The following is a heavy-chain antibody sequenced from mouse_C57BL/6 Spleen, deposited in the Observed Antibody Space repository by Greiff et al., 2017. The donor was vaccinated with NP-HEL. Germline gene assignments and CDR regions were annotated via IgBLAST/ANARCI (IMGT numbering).Heavy chain of an antibody. CDR1: GYTFTSYW. CDR2: IDPSDSYT. CDR3: ARSLYSGDAMDY. Sequence: VQLQQSGAELVMPGASVKLSCKASGYTFTSYWMHWVKQRPGQGLEWIGEIDPSDSYTNYNQKFKGKSTLTVDKSSSTAYMQLSSLTSEDSAVYYGARSLYSGDAMDYWGQGTSVTVSS. D-gene: IGHD2-12*01. V-gene: IGHV1-69*01. J-gene: IGHJ4*01.